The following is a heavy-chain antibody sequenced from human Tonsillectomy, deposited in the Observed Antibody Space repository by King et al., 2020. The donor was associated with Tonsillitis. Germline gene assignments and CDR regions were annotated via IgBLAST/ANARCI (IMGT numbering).Heavy chain of an antibody. J-gene: IGHJ6*03. CDR1: GGSLSSYY. V-gene: IGHV4-59*01. Sequence: VQLQESGPGLMKPSETLSLTCTVSGGSLSSYYWSWIRQPPGKGLEWIGYIFYSGWPDYNPSLKSRVTMSVDTSKNQFSLRLSSVTAADTAVYYCARVVPTGTIYYYYMDVWGKGTTVTVSS. CDR2: IFYSGWP. D-gene: IGHD1-7*01. CDR3: ARVVPTGTIYYYYMDV.